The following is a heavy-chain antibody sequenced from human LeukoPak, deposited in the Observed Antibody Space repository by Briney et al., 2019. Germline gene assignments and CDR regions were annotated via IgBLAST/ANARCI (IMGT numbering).Heavy chain of an antibody. Sequence: RASETLSLTCAVYGGSFSGYYWTWIRQSPGKGLEWIGEINDGGSTNYSPSLKSRVTISVDPSKNQFSLRLSSVTAADTAVYFCARPGRPYCSTTSCYKSIRYYYYYMDVWGNGTTVTVSS. CDR3: ARPGRPYCSTTSCYKSIRYYYYYMDV. CDR2: INDGGST. V-gene: IGHV4-34*01. CDR1: GGSFSGYY. D-gene: IGHD2-2*02. J-gene: IGHJ6*03.